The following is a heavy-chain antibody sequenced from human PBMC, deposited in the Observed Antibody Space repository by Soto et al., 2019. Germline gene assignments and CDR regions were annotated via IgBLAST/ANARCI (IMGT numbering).Heavy chain of an antibody. V-gene: IGHV4-34*01. J-gene: IGHJ6*02. CDR2: INHSGST. CDR3: ASGKTSGVLYYYYYGMDV. Sequence: SETLSLTCAVYGGSFSGYYWSWIRQPPGKGLEWIGEINHSGSTNYNPSLKSRVTISVDTSKNQFSLKLSSVTAADTAVYYCASGKTSGVLYYYYYGMDVWGQGTTVTVSS. CDR1: GGSFSGYY. D-gene: IGHD3-3*01.